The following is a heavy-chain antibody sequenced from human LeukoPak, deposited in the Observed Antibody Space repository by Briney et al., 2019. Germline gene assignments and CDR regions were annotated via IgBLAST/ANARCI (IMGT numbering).Heavy chain of an antibody. CDR2: ISGYNGNT. J-gene: IGHJ5*02. CDR3: ARDTSSWTSYNWFDP. D-gene: IGHD6-13*01. CDR1: GYTFTTYD. V-gene: IGHV1-18*01. Sequence: GASVKVSCKASGYTFTTYDVSWARQAPGQGLEWMGWISGYNGNTNYAQNFQGRVTMTTDTSTSTAYMELRSLRSDDTGVYYCARDTSSWTSYNWFDPWGQGTLVTVSS.